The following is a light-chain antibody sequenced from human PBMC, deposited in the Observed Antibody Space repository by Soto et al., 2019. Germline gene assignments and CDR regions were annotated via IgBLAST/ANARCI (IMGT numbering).Light chain of an antibody. J-gene: IGKJ1*01. V-gene: IGKV1-39*01. CDR3: QQSYSTWT. CDR2: AAS. Sequence: DIQMTQSPSSLSASVGDRVTITCRASQSISSSLNWYQQKPGNAPNLLIYAASSLQSGVPSRFSGSGSGTDFTLTISSLQPEDFATYYCQQSYSTWTFGQGTKVEIK. CDR1: QSISSS.